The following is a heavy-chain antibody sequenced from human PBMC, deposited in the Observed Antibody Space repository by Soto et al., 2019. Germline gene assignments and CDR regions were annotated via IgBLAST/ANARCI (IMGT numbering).Heavy chain of an antibody. Sequence: QVQLVQSGAEVKKPGSSVKVSCKASGGTFSSYAISWVRQAPGQGLEWMGGIIPIFGTANYAQKFQGRVTITADESKSTAYMELSSLRSEDTAVYYCARDRNWNYLDYDILTGFYYGMDVWGQGTTVTVSS. V-gene: IGHV1-69*01. J-gene: IGHJ6*02. CDR2: IIPIFGTA. CDR1: GGTFSSYA. CDR3: ARDRNWNYLDYDILTGFYYGMDV. D-gene: IGHD3-9*01.